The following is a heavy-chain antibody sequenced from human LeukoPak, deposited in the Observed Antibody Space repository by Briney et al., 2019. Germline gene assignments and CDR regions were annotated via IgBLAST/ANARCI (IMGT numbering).Heavy chain of an antibody. V-gene: IGHV3-66*01. J-gene: IGHJ6*02. CDR2: IYSGGST. Sequence: GGSLRLSCAASGFTVSSNYMSWVRQAPGKGLEWVSVIYSGGSTYYADPVKGRFTISRDNSKNTLYLQMNSLRAEDTAVYYCARAPLLLWFGELKRNPQTYYYYGMDVWGQGPTVTVSS. CDR1: GFTVSSNY. D-gene: IGHD3-10*01. CDR3: ARAPLLLWFGELKRNPQTYYYYGMDV.